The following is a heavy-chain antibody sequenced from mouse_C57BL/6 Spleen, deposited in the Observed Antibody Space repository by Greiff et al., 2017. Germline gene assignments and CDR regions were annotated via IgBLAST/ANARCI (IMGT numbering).Heavy chain of an antibody. CDR3: ARHEYEDSYYAMDY. V-gene: IGHV1-62-2*01. CDR1: GYTFTEYT. J-gene: IGHJ4*01. Sequence: QVQLQQSGAELVKPGASVKLSCKASGYTFTEYTIHWVKQRSGQGLEWFGWFYPGSGSIKYNEKFKDKATLTADKSSSTAYMELSSLTSEDSAVYVCARHEYEDSYYAMDYWGQGTSVTVSS. CDR2: FYPGSGSI. D-gene: IGHD2-12*01.